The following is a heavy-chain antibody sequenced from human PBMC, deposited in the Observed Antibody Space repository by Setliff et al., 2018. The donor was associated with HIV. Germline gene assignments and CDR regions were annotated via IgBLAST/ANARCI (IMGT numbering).Heavy chain of an antibody. D-gene: IGHD1-1*01. CDR2: ISSSGSYI. J-gene: IGHJ3*02. V-gene: IGHV3-21*01. CDR3: ARSRSTRDAFDT. Sequence: PGESLKISCAASGFTFIDFALNWVRQAPGKGPEWVSSISSSGSYIYYARSVKGRSTISRDNARNSLYLDLNSLRAEDTALYYCARSRSTRDAFDTWGQGTRVTVSS. CDR1: GFTFIDFA.